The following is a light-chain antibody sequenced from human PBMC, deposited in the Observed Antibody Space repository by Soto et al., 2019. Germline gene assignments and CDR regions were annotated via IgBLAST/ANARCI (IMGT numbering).Light chain of an antibody. CDR2: PAS. CDR3: QQLNAYPLT. Sequence: DIQLTQSPSFLSASVGDRVTITCRASQGLSSSLAWYQQRPGKAPQLLIYPASTLQSGVPARFSGSGSGTEFTLTISSLQSEDFATYYCQQLNAYPLTFGGGTKVDI. CDR1: QGLSSS. V-gene: IGKV1-9*01. J-gene: IGKJ4*01.